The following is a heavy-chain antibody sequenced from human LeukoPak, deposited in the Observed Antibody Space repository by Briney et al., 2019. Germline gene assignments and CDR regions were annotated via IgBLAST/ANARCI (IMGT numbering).Heavy chain of an antibody. CDR2: ISSSSSYI. J-gene: IGHJ4*02. CDR1: GFTFSSYS. Sequence: GGSLRLSCAASGFTFSSYSMNWVRQAPGKGLEWVSSISSSSSYIYYADSVKGRFTISRDNAKNSLYLQMNSLRAEDTAVYYCAREVARSSTSLDYWGQGTLVTVSS. CDR3: AREVARSSTSLDY. V-gene: IGHV3-21*01. D-gene: IGHD2-2*01.